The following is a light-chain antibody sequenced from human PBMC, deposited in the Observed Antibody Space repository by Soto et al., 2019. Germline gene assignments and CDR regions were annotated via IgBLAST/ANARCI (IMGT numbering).Light chain of an antibody. V-gene: IGKV1-5*01. CDR3: DQDKTFTR. CDR1: QSLNNR. CDR2: DAS. Sequence: TLSASVGDRVTITFRASQSLNNRLAWYQQKPGKAPKLLIYDASTLESGVSSRFSGTGSETECTLTITDLQADGLATYFCDQDKTFTRFG. J-gene: IGKJ2*01.